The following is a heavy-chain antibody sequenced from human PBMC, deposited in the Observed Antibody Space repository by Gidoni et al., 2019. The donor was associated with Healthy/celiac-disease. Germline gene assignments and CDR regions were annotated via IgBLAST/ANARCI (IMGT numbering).Heavy chain of an antibody. D-gene: IGHD2-2*01. Sequence: QVQLQESGPGLVKPSQTLSLTCTVSGGSISSGGYYWSWIRQHPGKGLEWIGYIYYSGSTYYNPSLKSRVTISVDTSKNQFSLKLSSVTAADTAVYYCARGRGCSSTSCWNWFDPWGQGTLVTVSS. V-gene: IGHV4-31*03. CDR3: ARGRGCSSTSCWNWFDP. CDR1: GGSISSGGYY. J-gene: IGHJ5*02. CDR2: IYYSGST.